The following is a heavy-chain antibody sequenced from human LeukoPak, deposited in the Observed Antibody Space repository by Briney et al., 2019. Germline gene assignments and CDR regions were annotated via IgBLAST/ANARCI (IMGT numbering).Heavy chain of an antibody. J-gene: IGHJ5*02. V-gene: IGHV1-2*02. CDR3: AAPLYGSGGDWFDP. D-gene: IGHD3-10*01. CDR2: INPNSGGT. CDR1: GYTFTGYY. Sequence: ASVKVSCKASGYTFTGYYMHWVRQAPGQGLEWMGWINPNSGGTNYAQKFQGRVTMTRDTSISTAYMELSRLRSDDTAVYYCAAPLYGSGGDWFDPWGQGTLVTVSS.